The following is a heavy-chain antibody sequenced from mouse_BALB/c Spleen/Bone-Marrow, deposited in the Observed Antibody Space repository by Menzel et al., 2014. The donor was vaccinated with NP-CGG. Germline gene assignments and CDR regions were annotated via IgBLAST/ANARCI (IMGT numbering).Heavy chain of an antibody. CDR3: ASLSYYGLFAY. CDR2: INPDSSTI. D-gene: IGHD1-1*01. Sequence: ESGGGLAQPGGSLKLSCAASGCDFSRYWMSWVRQASGKGLEWIGEINPDSSTINYTPSLKDKFIISRDNAKNTLYLQMSKVRSEDTALYYCASLSYYGLFAYWGQGTLVTVSA. CDR1: GCDFSRYW. J-gene: IGHJ3*01. V-gene: IGHV4-1*02.